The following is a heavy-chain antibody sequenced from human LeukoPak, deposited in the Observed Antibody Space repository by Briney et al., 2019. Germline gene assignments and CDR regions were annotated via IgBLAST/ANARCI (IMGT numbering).Heavy chain of an antibody. D-gene: IGHD1-1*01. J-gene: IGHJ6*01. CDR1: GFTFTNHG. V-gene: IGHV3-30*03. CDR2: ISYDGSKQ. Sequence: GGSLRLSCAASGFTFTNHGLHWVRQAPGKGLEWVTFISYDGSKQYYADSVKGRFTISRDNSKNTMFLQMNSLRAEDTAVYYCARDLESTTGTIGYYYGLDVWGRGTTVTVSS. CDR3: ARDLESTTGTIGYYYGLDV.